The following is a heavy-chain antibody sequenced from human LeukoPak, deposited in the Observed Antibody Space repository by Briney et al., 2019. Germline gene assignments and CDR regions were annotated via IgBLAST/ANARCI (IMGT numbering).Heavy chain of an antibody. J-gene: IGHJ3*02. Sequence: GGSLRLSCAASGFTFSSYAMSWVRQAPGKGLEWVPAISGSGGSTYYADSVKGRFTISRDNSKNTLYLQMNSLRAEDTAVYYCAKGYSSSWYFDDAFDIWGQGTMVTVSS. V-gene: IGHV3-23*01. D-gene: IGHD6-13*01. CDR3: AKGYSSSWYFDDAFDI. CDR2: ISGSGGST. CDR1: GFTFSSYA.